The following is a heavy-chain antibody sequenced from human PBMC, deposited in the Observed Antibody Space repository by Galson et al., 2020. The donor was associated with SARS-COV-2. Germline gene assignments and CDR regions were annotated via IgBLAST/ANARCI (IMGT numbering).Heavy chain of an antibody. CDR3: ARDPAQQWLVSQDDAFDI. CDR2: IWYDGSNK. Sequence: GGSLRLSCAASGFTFSSYGMHWVRQAPGKGLEWVAVIWYDGSNKYYADSVKGRFTISRDNSKNTLYLQMNSLRAEDTAVYYCARDPAQQWLVSQDDAFDIWGQGTMVTVSS. V-gene: IGHV3-33*01. D-gene: IGHD6-19*01. J-gene: IGHJ3*02. CDR1: GFTFSSYG.